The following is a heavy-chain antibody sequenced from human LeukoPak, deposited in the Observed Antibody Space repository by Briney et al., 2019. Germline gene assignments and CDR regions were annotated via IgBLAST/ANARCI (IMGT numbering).Heavy chain of an antibody. CDR1: GGSISSSSYY. CDR3: ARLRGYSSGWYGVFY. Sequence: PSETLSLTCTVSGGSISSSSYYWGWIRQPPGKGLEWIGSIYYSGSTHYNPSLKSRVTISVDTSKNQFSLKLSSVTAADTAVYYCARLRGYSSGWYGVFYWGQGTLVTVSS. CDR2: IYYSGST. V-gene: IGHV4-39*01. J-gene: IGHJ4*02. D-gene: IGHD6-19*01.